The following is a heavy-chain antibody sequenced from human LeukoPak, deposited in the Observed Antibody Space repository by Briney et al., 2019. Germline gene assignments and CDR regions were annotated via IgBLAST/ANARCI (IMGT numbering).Heavy chain of an antibody. Sequence: ASVKVSCKASGYTFTSYDINWARQATGQGLEWMGWMNPNSGNTGYAQKFQGRVTMTRNTSISTAYMELSSLRSEDTAVYYCARNGDMVRGVMRYNWFDPWGQGTLVTVSS. CDR2: MNPNSGNT. J-gene: IGHJ5*02. V-gene: IGHV1-8*01. CDR3: ARNGDMVRGVMRYNWFDP. CDR1: GYTFTSYD. D-gene: IGHD3-10*01.